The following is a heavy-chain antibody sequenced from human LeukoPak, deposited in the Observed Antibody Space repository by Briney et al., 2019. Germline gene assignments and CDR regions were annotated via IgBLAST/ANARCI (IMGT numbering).Heavy chain of an antibody. Sequence: GGSLRLSCAASALTFSSYGMHWVRQAPGKGLEWVAVIWYDGSKQYYSDSVEGRFTISRDLYKNTLYLQMTSLRADDTAVYYCTRDDKSGYNDYWGQGTLVTVSS. D-gene: IGHD3-22*01. V-gene: IGHV3-33*08. CDR1: ALTFSSYG. J-gene: IGHJ4*02. CDR3: TRDDKSGYNDY. CDR2: IWYDGSKQ.